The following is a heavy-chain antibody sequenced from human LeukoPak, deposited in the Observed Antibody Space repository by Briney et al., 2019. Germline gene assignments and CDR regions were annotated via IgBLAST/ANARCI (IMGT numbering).Heavy chain of an antibody. Sequence: GGSLRLSCTASDFTFSTYWVHWVRQAPGKGLIWVARIPPEASRTTYADSAKGRFTISRDNAKNTVYLQMNSLRVDDTAIYFCAGEFSGAREVWGQGTMVTVSS. D-gene: IGHD3-10*01. V-gene: IGHV3-74*01. CDR1: DFTFSTYW. CDR3: AGEFSGAREV. CDR2: IPPEASRT. J-gene: IGHJ3*01.